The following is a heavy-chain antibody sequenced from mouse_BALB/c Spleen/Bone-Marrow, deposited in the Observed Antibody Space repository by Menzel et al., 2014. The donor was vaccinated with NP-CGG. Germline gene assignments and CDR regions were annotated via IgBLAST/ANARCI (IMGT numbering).Heavy chain of an antibody. CDR1: GYTFTSYW. CDR3: GRGVNGYDGYWYFDG. Sequence: QVQLQQSGAELVKPGASVKLSCKASGYTFTSYWMHWVKQRPGQGLEWIGEIDPSDSYTNYNQKFKGKATLTVDKSAGTAYMQLSSLTSEDSAVYYCGRGVNGYDGYWYFDGWGAGTTVTISS. V-gene: IGHV1-69*02. J-gene: IGHJ1*01. D-gene: IGHD2-2*01. CDR2: IDPSDSYT.